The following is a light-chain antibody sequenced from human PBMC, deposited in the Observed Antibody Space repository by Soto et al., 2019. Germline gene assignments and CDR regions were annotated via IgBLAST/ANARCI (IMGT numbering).Light chain of an antibody. CDR3: SSYAGSTNLV. CDR1: SSAFGGYNS. Sequence: QSVLTQPPSASGSPGQSVTISCTGTSSAFGGYNSVSWYQHHPGKAPKLMIYEVTKRPSGVPDRFSGSKSGNTASLTVSGLQAEDEADYYCSSYAGSTNLVFGGGTKVTVL. V-gene: IGLV2-8*01. CDR2: EVT. J-gene: IGLJ3*02.